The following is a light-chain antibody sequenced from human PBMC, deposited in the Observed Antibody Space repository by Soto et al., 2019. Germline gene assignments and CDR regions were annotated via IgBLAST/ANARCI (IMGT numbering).Light chain of an antibody. J-gene: IGLJ2*01. Sequence: QAVVTQPPSVSGAPGQTITISCSGTSSNIGAGYAVHWYQRLPGTAPKLLIYYDDMLYSGVSDRFSGSKSGTSASLAISGLHSEDEADYYCASWDDNLNGPVFGRGAKLTVL. CDR2: YDD. CDR3: ASWDDNLNGPV. V-gene: IGLV1-36*01. CDR1: SSNIGAGYA.